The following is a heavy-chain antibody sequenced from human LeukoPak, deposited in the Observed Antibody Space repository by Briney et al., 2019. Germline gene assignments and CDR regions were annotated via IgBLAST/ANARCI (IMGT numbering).Heavy chain of an antibody. CDR2: IHPSGGST. CDR3: ARDVGSSSRMDV. V-gene: IGHV1-46*01. J-gene: IGHJ6*02. CDR1: GYMFTSYY. D-gene: IGHD6-6*01. Sequence: ASVKVSCKASGYMFTSYYMHWVRQAPGQGLEWMGIIHPSGGSTSYAQKFQGRVTMTRDTSTSTAYMELSSLRSEDTAVYYCARDVGSSSRMDVWGQGTTVTVSS.